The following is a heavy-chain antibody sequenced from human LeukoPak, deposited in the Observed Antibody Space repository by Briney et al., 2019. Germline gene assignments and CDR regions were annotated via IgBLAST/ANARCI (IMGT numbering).Heavy chain of an antibody. V-gene: IGHV3-74*01. CDR1: GLTFSRYW. J-gene: IGHJ4*02. CDR2: INSDGSST. Sequence: GGSLRLSCAASGLTFSRYWMHWVRQAPGKGLVWVSRINSDGSSTTYADSVEGRFTISRDNAKNTLYLQMNSLRAEHTAVYYCARDTDTVTTFLDYWGQGTLVTLSS. CDR3: ARDTDTVTTFLDY. D-gene: IGHD4-17*01.